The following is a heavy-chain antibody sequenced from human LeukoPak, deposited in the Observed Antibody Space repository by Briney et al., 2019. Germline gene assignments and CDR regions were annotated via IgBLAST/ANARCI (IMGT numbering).Heavy chain of an antibody. D-gene: IGHD3-22*01. CDR2: ISGSGDNT. V-gene: IGHV3-23*01. CDR3: ARDYYDSSGYQDY. CDR1: GFTFSSYA. J-gene: IGHJ4*02. Sequence: GGSLRLSCAASGFTFSSYAMSWVRQVPGKGLEWVSVISGSGDNTYYADSVKGRFTISRDNSKNTLYLQMNSLRAEDTAVYYCARDYYDSSGYQDYWGQGTLVTVSS.